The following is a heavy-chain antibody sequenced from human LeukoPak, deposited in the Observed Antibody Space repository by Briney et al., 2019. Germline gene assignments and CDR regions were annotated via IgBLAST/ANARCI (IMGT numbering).Heavy chain of an antibody. CDR1: GGSISSGDYY. CDR2: IYYSGIT. V-gene: IGHV4-30-4*01. Sequence: KPSETLSLTCTVSGGSISSGDYYWSWIRQPPGKGLEWIGYIYYSGITYYNPSLKSRVTISVDTSKNQFSLKLSSVTAADTAVYYCASLSYGGYADFDYWGRGTLVTVSS. CDR3: ASLSYGGYADFDY. J-gene: IGHJ4*02. D-gene: IGHD2-2*01.